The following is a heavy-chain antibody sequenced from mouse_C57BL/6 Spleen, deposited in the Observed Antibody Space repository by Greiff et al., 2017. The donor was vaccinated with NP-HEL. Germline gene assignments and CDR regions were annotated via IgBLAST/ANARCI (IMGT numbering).Heavy chain of an antibody. CDR3: TRAPYGNSWFAY. D-gene: IGHD2-1*01. Sequence: EVKLMESGEGLVKPGGSLKLSCAASGFTFSSYAMSWVRQTPEKRLEWVAYISSGGDYIYYADTVKGRFTISRDNARNTLYLQMSSLKSEDTAMYYCTRAPYGNSWFAYWGQGTLVTVSA. V-gene: IGHV5-9-1*02. CDR1: GFTFSSYA. CDR2: ISSGGDYI. J-gene: IGHJ3*01.